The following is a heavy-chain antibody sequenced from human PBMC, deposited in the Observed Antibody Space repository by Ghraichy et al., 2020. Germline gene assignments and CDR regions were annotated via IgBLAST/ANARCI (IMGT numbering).Heavy chain of an antibody. J-gene: IGHJ4*02. D-gene: IGHD3-10*01. Sequence: GGSLRLSCAASGFTFSSYWMTWVRQAPGKGLEWVANIKQDGSEKYYVDSVKGRFTISRDNAKNSLYLQMNSLRAEDTAVYYCARDERFGELSIFDYWGQGTLVTVSS. CDR2: IKQDGSEK. V-gene: IGHV3-7*03. CDR1: GFTFSSYW. CDR3: ARDERFGELSIFDY.